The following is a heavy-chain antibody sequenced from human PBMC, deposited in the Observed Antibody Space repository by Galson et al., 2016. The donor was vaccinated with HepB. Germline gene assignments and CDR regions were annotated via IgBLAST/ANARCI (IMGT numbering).Heavy chain of an antibody. CDR3: AKADLLFGYYNGGIDF. D-gene: IGHD3-9*01. CDR1: GITFSIYG. J-gene: IGHJ4*02. CDR2: IWYDGSKK. Sequence: SLRLSCAASGITFSIYGMHWVRQAPGKGLEWVAVIWYDGSKKDYADSVKGRFTISRDNSKNPLYLQMNSLRAEDTAVYYCAKADLLFGYYNGGIDFWGQGTLVTVSS. V-gene: IGHV3-33*06.